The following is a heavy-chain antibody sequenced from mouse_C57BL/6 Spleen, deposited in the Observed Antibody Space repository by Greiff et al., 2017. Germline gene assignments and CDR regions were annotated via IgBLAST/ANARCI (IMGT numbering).Heavy chain of an antibody. Sequence: VQLVESGPELVKPGASVKISCKASGFAFSSSWMNWVKQRPGKGLEWIGRIYPGDGDTNYNQKFKGKATLTVDTSSSTAYMQLSSLTSEDSAVYCCASLWGYDEPYFDYWGQGTTLTVSS. V-gene: IGHV1-82*01. J-gene: IGHJ2*01. CDR1: GFAFSSSW. D-gene: IGHD2-2*01. CDR2: IYPGDGDT. CDR3: ASLWGYDEPYFDY.